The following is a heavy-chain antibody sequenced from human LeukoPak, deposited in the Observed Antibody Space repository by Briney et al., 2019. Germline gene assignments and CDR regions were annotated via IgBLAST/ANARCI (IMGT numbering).Heavy chain of an antibody. D-gene: IGHD3-22*01. J-gene: IGHJ4*02. Sequence: ASVKVSCKASGYTFTSYGISWVRQAPGQGLEWMGWISAYNGNTNYAQKLQGRVTMTTDTSTSTAYMELRSLRSDDTAVYYCARDLRVGDYYDSSGYSILTDYWGQGTLVTVSS. CDR1: GYTFTSYG. CDR3: ARDLRVGDYYDSSGYSILTDY. V-gene: IGHV1-18*01. CDR2: ISAYNGNT.